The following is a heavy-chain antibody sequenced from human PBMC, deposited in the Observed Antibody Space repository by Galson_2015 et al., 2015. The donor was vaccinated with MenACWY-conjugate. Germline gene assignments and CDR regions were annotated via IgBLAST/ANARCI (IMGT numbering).Heavy chain of an antibody. CDR3: ARDREDYEHVWGTYRPHYFDY. CDR2: TTSSSTTI. V-gene: IGHV3-48*02. CDR1: RFTFSSYS. D-gene: IGHD3-16*02. Sequence: SLRLSCAASRFTFSSYSMNWVRQAPGKGLEWVSYTTSSSTTIYYADSVKGRFTISRDNAKNSLYLQMNSLRDEDTAVYYCARDREDYEHVWGTYRPHYFDYWGRGTLLTASS. J-gene: IGHJ4*01.